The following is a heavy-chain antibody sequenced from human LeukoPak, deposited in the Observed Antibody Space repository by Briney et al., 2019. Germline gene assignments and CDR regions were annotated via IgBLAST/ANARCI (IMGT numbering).Heavy chain of an antibody. CDR3: ARAAPPAKFDY. J-gene: IGHJ4*02. V-gene: IGHV4-30-4*01. CDR2: IYYSGGT. D-gene: IGHD2-2*01. CDR1: GGSISSGDYY. Sequence: SETLSLTCTVSGGSISSGDYYWSWIHQPPGKGLEWIGYIYYSGGTYYNPSLKSRVTISVDTSKNQFSLKLSSVTAADTAVYYCARAAPPAKFDYWGQGTLVNVSS.